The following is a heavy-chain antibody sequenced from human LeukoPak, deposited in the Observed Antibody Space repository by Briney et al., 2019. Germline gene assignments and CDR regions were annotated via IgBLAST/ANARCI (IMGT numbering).Heavy chain of an antibody. CDR3: AKCGGDCYSWYFDP. V-gene: IGHV3-23*01. CDR1: GFTFSSYA. CDR2: ISGSGGST. D-gene: IGHD2-21*02. J-gene: IGHJ2*01. Sequence: GGSLRLSCAASGFTFSSYAMSWVRQAPGKGLEWVSAISGSGGSTYYADSVKGRFTISRDNSKNTLFLQMNSLTAEDAAVYLCAKCGGDCYSWYFDPWGRGTLVTVSS.